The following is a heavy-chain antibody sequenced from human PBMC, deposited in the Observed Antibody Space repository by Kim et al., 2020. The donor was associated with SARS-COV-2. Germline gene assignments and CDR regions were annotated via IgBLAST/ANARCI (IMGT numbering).Heavy chain of an antibody. D-gene: IGHD6-13*01. CDR2: INPSSGGT. CDR3: ARVQGSSTWYGVFDY. CDR1: GCTFSNFY. V-gene: IGHV1-46*01. Sequence: ASVKVSCKASGCTFSNFYIHWVRQAPGQGLEWMGVINPSSGGTTSAQKFQGRVTMARDTSTSTVYMDLSSLRSEDTAVYYCARVQGSSTWYGVFDYWGQGTLVTVSS. J-gene: IGHJ4*02.